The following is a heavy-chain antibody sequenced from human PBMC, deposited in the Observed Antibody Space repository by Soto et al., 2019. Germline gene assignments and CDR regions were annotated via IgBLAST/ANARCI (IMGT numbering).Heavy chain of an antibody. J-gene: IGHJ4*02. CDR3: AKADYDSSGTGLY. CDR1: GFTFSSYG. CDR2: ISYDGSNK. Sequence: QVQLVESGGGVVQPGRSLRLSCAASGFTFSSYGMHWVRQAPGKGLEWVAVISYDGSNKYYADSVKGRFTISRDNANNTLYLQMNSLIAEDKAVYYCAKADYDSSGTGLYWGQGTLVTVSS. D-gene: IGHD3-22*01. V-gene: IGHV3-30*18.